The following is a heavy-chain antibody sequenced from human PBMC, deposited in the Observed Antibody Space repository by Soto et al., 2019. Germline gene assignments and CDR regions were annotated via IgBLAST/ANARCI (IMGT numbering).Heavy chain of an antibody. CDR1: GFTFDDYA. CDR3: AKDAGPNGYCSGGSCFDGAFDI. Sequence: GGSLRLSCAASGFTFDDYAMHWVRQAPGKGLEWVSGISWNSGSIGYADSVKGRFTISRDNAKNSLYLQMNSLRAEDTALYYCAKDAGPNGYCSGGSCFDGAFDIWGQGTMVTVSS. J-gene: IGHJ3*02. V-gene: IGHV3-9*01. CDR2: ISWNSGSI. D-gene: IGHD2-15*01.